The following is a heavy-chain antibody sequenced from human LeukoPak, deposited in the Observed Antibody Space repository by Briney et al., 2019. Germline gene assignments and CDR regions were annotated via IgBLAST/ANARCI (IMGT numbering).Heavy chain of an antibody. Sequence: GGSLRLSCAAYGFTFSNSWMTWLRQAPGKGLEWVATTKPDGSQKYYVDSVKGRFSISRDNVKDSLYLQMDSLRADDTAVYYCARDRGYTSFDFWGQGTLVAVSS. D-gene: IGHD5-18*01. J-gene: IGHJ4*02. CDR1: GFTFSNSW. CDR2: TKPDGSQK. CDR3: ARDRGYTSFDF. V-gene: IGHV3-7*01.